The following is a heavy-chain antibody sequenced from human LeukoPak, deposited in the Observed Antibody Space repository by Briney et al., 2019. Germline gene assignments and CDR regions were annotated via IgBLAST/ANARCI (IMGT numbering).Heavy chain of an antibody. CDR1: GFTFSSYA. V-gene: IGHV3-30-3*01. CDR2: ISYDGSNK. J-gene: IGHJ6*02. Sequence: SGGSLRLSCAASGFTFSSYAMHWVRQAPGKGLEWVAVISYDGSNKYYADSVKGRFTISRDNSKNTLYLQMNSLRAEDTAVYYCARRSSRDIVVVVAAAWHHVMDVWGQGTTVTVSS. CDR3: ARRSSRDIVVVVAAAWHHVMDV. D-gene: IGHD2-15*01.